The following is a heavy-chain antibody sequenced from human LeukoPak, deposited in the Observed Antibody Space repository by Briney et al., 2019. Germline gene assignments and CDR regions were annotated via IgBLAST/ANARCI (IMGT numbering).Heavy chain of an antibody. V-gene: IGHV4-59*01. CDR3: ARARDSSDGTDY. CDR2: IYYSGST. D-gene: IGHD3-22*01. J-gene: IGHJ4*02. Sequence: SETLSLTCTVSGGSISSYYWSWIRQPPGKGLEWIGYIYYSGSTNYNPSLKGRVTISVDTSKNQFSLKLSPVTAADTAVYYCARARDSSDGTDYWGQGTLVTVSS. CDR1: GGSISSYY.